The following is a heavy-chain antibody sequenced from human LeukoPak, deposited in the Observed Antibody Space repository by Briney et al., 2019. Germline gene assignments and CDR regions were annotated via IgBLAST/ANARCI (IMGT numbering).Heavy chain of an antibody. CDR1: GFTFSHYS. D-gene: IGHD6-19*01. J-gene: IGHJ4*02. V-gene: IGHV3-21*04. CDR3: AKDLDIAVAGYSDY. Sequence: GGSLRLSCVASGFTFSHYSMNWVRQAPGKGLEWVSSIRFTGSYIYYADSVKGRFTISRDNSKNTLYLQMNSLRAEDTAVYYCAKDLDIAVAGYSDYWGQGTLVTVSS. CDR2: IRFTGSYI.